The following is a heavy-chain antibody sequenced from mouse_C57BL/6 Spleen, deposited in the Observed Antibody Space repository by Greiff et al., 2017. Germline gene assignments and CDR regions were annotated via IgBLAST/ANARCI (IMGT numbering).Heavy chain of an antibody. CDR2: ISSGGSYP. Sequence: EVQLVESGGDLVKPGGSLKLSCAASGFTFSSYGMSWVRQTPDERLEWVATISSGGSYPYYPDSVKGRFTISRDNAKNTLYLQMSSLKSEDTAMYYCARQGSMVTTWGYAMDYWGQGTSVTVSS. D-gene: IGHD2-1*01. CDR3: ARQGSMVTTWGYAMDY. CDR1: GFTFSSYG. J-gene: IGHJ4*01. V-gene: IGHV5-6*01.